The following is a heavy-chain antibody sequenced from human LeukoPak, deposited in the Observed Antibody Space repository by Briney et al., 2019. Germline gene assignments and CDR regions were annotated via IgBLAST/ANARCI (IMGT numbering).Heavy chain of an antibody. CDR3: ASDSSGYYDPYAFDI. CDR2: IYYSGGT. J-gene: IGHJ3*02. Sequence: SETLSLTCTVSGGSISSSSYYWGWIRQPPGKGLEWIGSIYYSGGTYYNPSLKSRVTISVDTSKNQFSLKLSSVTAADTAVYYCASDSSGYYDPYAFDIWGQGTMVTVSS. D-gene: IGHD3-22*01. V-gene: IGHV4-39*01. CDR1: GGSISSSSYY.